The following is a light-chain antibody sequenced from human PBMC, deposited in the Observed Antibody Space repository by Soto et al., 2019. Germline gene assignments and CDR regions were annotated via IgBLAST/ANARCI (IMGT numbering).Light chain of an antibody. Sequence: EIVLTQSPATLSLSPGERATLSCRASQSVSSYLAWYQQKPGQAPRLLIYDASNRATGIPARFSGSGSGTDFTLTISSLEPEDFAVDYCQQRSNWRFTFGPGTKVDIK. CDR1: QSVSSY. CDR3: QQRSNWRFT. CDR2: DAS. J-gene: IGKJ3*01. V-gene: IGKV3-11*01.